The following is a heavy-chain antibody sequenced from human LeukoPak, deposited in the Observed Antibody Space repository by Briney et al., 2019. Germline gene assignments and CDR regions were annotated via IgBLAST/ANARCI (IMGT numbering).Heavy chain of an antibody. J-gene: IGHJ2*01. CDR1: GGSFSGYY. V-gene: IGHV4-34*01. CDR2: INHSGST. Sequence: PETLSLTCAVYGGSFSGYYWSWIRQPPGKGLEWIGEINHSGSTNYNPSLKSRVTISVDTSKNQFSLKLSSVTAADTAVYYCAREHSSYWYFDLWGRGTLVTVSS. D-gene: IGHD3-22*01. CDR3: AREHSSYWYFDL.